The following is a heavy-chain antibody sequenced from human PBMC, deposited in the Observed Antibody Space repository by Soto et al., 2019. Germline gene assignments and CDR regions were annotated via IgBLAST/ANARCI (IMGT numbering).Heavy chain of an antibody. CDR2: IGPSGTTI. V-gene: IGHV3-11*01. CDR1: GFTFSDYS. D-gene: IGHD6-13*01. Sequence: QVQLVESGGGLVKPGGSLRLSCAASGFTFSDYSMSWIRQAPGRGLEWVSYIGPSGTTIYYADSVKGRFTISRDNAKNSLLLQMNTLRAEETAVYYCARGSSWYPYWGQGSLVTVSS. CDR3: ARGSSWYPY. J-gene: IGHJ4*02.